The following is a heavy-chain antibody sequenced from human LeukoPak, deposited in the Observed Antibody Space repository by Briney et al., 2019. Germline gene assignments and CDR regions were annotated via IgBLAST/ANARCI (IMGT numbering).Heavy chain of an antibody. CDR3: ARGGLTYYDILTGTEESNWFDP. CDR1: GDSINTYY. CDR2: IYYSGNT. J-gene: IGHJ5*02. Sequence: PSETLSLTCTVSGDSINTYYWSWIRQPPGKGLEWIGYIYYSGNTYYNPSLKSRVTISVDTSKNQFSLKLSSVTAADTAVYYCARGGLTYYDILTGTEESNWFDPWGQGTLVTVSS. D-gene: IGHD3-9*01. V-gene: IGHV4-59*01.